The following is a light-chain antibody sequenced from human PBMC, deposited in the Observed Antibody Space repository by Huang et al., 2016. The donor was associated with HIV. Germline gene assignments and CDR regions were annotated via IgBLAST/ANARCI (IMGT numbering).Light chain of an antibody. CDR3: QQYGSAPFT. V-gene: IGKV3-20*01. CDR1: KNISSNY. J-gene: IGKJ3*01. CDR2: DTS. Sequence: EVVLTQSPGTVSLSPGEGATLSCRASKNISSNYLAWYHQRPGHVPRLLIFDTSSRPTGISDRFSGSGSGTDFSLTINKLEPEDFAVYYCQQYGSAPFTFGPGTRVDIK.